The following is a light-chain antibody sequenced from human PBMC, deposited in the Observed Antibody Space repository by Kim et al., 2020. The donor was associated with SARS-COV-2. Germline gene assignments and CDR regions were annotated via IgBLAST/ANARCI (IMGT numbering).Light chain of an antibody. CDR1: QSVTSDS. Sequence: EVVLTQSPGTLSLSPGERATLSCRASQSVTSDSLLWYQQKPGQAPRLLIHGASTRATGVPDRFSGSGSGTDFTLTISRLEPEDFAVYYSQHCSSSQWTFCQRTKTYIK. J-gene: IGKJ1*01. CDR2: GAS. V-gene: IGKV3-20*01. CDR3: QHCSSSQWT.